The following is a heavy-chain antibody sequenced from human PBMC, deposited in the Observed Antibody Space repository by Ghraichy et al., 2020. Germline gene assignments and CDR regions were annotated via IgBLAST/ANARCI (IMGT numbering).Heavy chain of an antibody. CDR3: ARRWGLPQLLLYKAVFSYFDY. V-gene: IGHV4-34*01. Sequence: SETLSLTCAVYGGSFSGYYWSWIRQPPGKGLEWIGEINHSGSTNYNPSLKSRVTISVDTSKNQFSLKLSSVTAADTAVYYCARRWGLPQLLLYKAVFSYFDYWGQGTLVTVSS. D-gene: IGHD2-2*02. CDR2: INHSGST. J-gene: IGHJ4*02. CDR1: GGSFSGYY.